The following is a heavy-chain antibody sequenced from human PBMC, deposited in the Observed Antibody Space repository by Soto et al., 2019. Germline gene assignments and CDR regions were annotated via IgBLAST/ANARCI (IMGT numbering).Heavy chain of an antibody. CDR1: GGSISSSSYY. V-gene: IGHV4-39*01. CDR3: ARNRIAAKTYYYYYGMDV. Sequence: SETLSLTCTVSGGSISSSSYYWGWIRQPPGKGLEWIGSIYYSGSTYYNPSLKSRVTISVDTSKNQFSLKLSSVTAADTAVYYCARNRIAAKTYYYYYGMDVWGQGNTVTVSS. D-gene: IGHD6-13*01. J-gene: IGHJ6*02. CDR2: IYYSGST.